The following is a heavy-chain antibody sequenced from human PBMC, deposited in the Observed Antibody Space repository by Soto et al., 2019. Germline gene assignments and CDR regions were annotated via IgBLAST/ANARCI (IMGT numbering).Heavy chain of an antibody. V-gene: IGHV3-33*06. CDR3: AKVLYASESFDSEEAPYGMDV. CDR1: GFPFSRYD. CDR2: LWFDGSNE. Sequence: QVQLVESGGGVVHPGRSLRLSCAASGFPFSRYDMHWVRQAPGKGLEWVAVLWFDGSNEYYADSVQGRFTISRDNSKNTLYLQMDSLRAEDMAVYYCAKVLYASESFDSEEAPYGMDVW. D-gene: IGHD3-10*01. J-gene: IGHJ6*01.